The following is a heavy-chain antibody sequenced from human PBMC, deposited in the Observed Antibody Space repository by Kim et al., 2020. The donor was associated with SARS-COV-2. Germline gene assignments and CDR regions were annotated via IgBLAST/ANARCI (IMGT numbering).Heavy chain of an antibody. J-gene: IGHJ4*02. Sequence: NYNPSLKSRVTISVDTSKNQFSLKLSSVTAADTAVYYCARDGSGRTIDYWGQGTLVTVSS. D-gene: IGHD3-10*01. V-gene: IGHV4-34*01. CDR3: ARDGSGRTIDY.